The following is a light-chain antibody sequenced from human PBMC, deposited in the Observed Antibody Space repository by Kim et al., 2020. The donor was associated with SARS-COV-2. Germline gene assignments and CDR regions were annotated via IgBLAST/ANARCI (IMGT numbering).Light chain of an antibody. CDR1: SSDVGGYNY. V-gene: IGLV2-11*01. J-gene: IGLJ2*01. CDR2: DVS. Sequence: GQSCTISCTGTSSDVGGYNYVSWYQQHPGKAPKLMIYDVSKRPSGVPDRFSGSKSGNTASLTISGLQAEDEADYYCCSYAGSYGVVFGGGTQLTVL. CDR3: CSYAGSYGVV.